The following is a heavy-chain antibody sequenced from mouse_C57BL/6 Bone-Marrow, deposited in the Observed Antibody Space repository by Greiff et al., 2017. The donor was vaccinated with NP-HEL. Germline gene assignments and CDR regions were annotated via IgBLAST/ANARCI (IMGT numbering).Heavy chain of an antibody. Sequence: EVQLQQSGAELVRPGASVKLSCTVSGFNIKDDYMHWVKQRPEQGLEWIGWIDPENGDTEYASKFQGKAPITADTASHTAYLQLSSLTSEDTAVYYCTTGGSSPYAMDYWGQGTSVTVSS. J-gene: IGHJ4*01. CDR3: TTGGSSPYAMDY. CDR2: IDPENGDT. CDR1: GFNIKDDY. V-gene: IGHV14-4*01. D-gene: IGHD1-1*01.